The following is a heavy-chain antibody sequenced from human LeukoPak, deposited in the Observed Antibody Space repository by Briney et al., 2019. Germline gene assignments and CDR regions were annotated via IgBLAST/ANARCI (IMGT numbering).Heavy chain of an antibody. CDR3: AKDPPHSDRSIYSDNS. V-gene: IGHV3-23*01. CDR1: GFIFSNNI. J-gene: IGHJ4*02. CDR2: ISADGGDI. Sequence: GGSLRLFSAASGFIFSNNIMNWVRQAPGKGLEWVSVISADGGDIYYADSVNGRFTISRDNSKNTLHLQMDSLRAEDTAVYYCAKDPPHSDRSIYSDNSWGQGTLVTVSS. D-gene: IGHD3-22*01.